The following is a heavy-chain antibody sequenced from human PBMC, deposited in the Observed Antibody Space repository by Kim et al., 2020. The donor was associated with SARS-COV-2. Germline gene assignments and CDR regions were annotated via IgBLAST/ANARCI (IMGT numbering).Heavy chain of an antibody. CDR2: IYSGGST. D-gene: IGHD6-13*01. CDR1: GFTVSSNY. Sequence: GGSLRLSCAASGFTVSSNYMSWVRQAPGKGLEWVSVIYSGGSTYYADSVKGRFTISRDNSKNTLYLQMNSLRAEDTAVYYCARANQKGEGSSWYYYYYGMNVSGQGITVTVSS. J-gene: IGHJ6*02. CDR3: ARANQKGEGSSWYYYYYGMNV. V-gene: IGHV3-66*01.